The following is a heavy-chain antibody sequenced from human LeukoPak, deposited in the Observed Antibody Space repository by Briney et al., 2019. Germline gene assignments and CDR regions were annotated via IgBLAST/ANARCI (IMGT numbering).Heavy chain of an antibody. CDR3: AKVRVGSGCLDY. V-gene: IGHV1-69*05. J-gene: IGHJ4*02. D-gene: IGHD6-19*01. CDR2: IIPIFGTA. CDR1: GGTFSSYA. Sequence: GASVKVSCKASGGTFSSYAISWVRQAPGQGLEWMGGIIPIFGTANYAQKFQGRVTMTRDMSTSTVYMELSSLRFEDTAVYYCAKVRVGSGCLDYWGQGTLVTVSS.